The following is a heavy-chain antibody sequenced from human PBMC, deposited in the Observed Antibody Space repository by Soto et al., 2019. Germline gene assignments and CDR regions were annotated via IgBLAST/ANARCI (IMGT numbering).Heavy chain of an antibody. CDR2: ISHSGSP. CDR3: ARVILAGYYRFDP. V-gene: IGHV4-4*02. J-gene: IGHJ5*02. Sequence: WETLSLTCTVSGDSISSTNWWSWVRQPPGKGLEWIGEISHSGSPNYNPSLKSRVTISVDKSKNQFSLRLSSVTAADTAVYYCARVILAGYYRFDPWGQGTLVTASS. D-gene: IGHD3-9*01. CDR1: GDSISSTNW.